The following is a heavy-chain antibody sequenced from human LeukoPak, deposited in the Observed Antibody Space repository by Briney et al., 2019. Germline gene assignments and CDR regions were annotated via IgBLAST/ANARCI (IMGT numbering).Heavy chain of an antibody. CDR1: GYLFTGFA. CDR3: ASYITMVRGVIPRKSGFDP. CDR2: INPDSGGT. Sequence: ASMKVSCKASGYLFTGFALHWVRQAPGQGLEWMGWINPDSGGTRYAQKFHDRVTMTTDTSISTAYMELRSLRSDDTAVYYCASYITMVRGVIPRKSGFDPWGQGTLVTVSS. V-gene: IGHV1-2*02. D-gene: IGHD3-10*01. J-gene: IGHJ5*02.